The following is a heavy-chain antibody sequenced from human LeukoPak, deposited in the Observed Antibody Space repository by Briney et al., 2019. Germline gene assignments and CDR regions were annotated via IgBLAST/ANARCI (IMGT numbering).Heavy chain of an antibody. CDR3: ARNGGNSDFDY. CDR2: ISSSGTYI. J-gene: IGHJ4*02. CDR1: GFTFSSYS. D-gene: IGHD4-23*01. Sequence: PGGSLRLSCAASGFTFSSYSMNWVRQAPGKGLEWVSFISSSGTYIYYADSMKGRFTISRDNAKNSLYLQMNSLRAEDTAAYYCARNGGNSDFDYWGQGTLVTVSS. V-gene: IGHV3-21*01.